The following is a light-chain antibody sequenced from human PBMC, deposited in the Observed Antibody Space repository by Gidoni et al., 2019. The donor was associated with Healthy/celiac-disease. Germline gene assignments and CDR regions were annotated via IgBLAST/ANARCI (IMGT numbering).Light chain of an antibody. Sequence: VLPQSPGTLSLSPGERATLSCRASQSVSSSYLAWYQQKPGQAPRLLIYGASSRATGIPDRFSGSGSGTDFTLTISRLEPEDFAVYYCQQYGRTFGQGTKVEIK. V-gene: IGKV3-20*01. CDR1: QSVSSSY. CDR2: GAS. J-gene: IGKJ1*01. CDR3: QQYGRT.